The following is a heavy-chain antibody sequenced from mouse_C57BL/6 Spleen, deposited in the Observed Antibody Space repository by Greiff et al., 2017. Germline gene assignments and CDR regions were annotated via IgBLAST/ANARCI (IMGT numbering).Heavy chain of an antibody. CDR3: TTGITTVVGKDYFDY. CDR2: IDPENGDT. CDR1: GFNIKDDY. V-gene: IGHV14-4*01. D-gene: IGHD1-1*01. J-gene: IGHJ2*01. Sequence: EVQLQQSGAELVRPGASVKLSCTASGFNIKDDYMHWVKQRPEQGLEWIGWIDPENGDTEYASKFQGKATITADTSSNTAYLQLSSLTSEDTAVYYCTTGITTVVGKDYFDYWGQGTTLTVSS.